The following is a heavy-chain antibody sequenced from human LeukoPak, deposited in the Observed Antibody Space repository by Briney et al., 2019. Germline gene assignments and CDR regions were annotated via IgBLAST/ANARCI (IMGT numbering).Heavy chain of an antibody. J-gene: IGHJ4*02. CDR2: IYSGGSA. V-gene: IGHV3-53*01. CDR1: GFTVSSKY. Sequence: GGSLRLSCAASGFTVSSKYMSWVRQAPGKGLEWVSIIYSGGSAYYADSVKGRFTISRDSSKNTLYLQMNSLRAEDTAVYYCVKGGGNVRRYFEYWGQGTLVTVSS. CDR3: VKGGGNVRRYFEY. D-gene: IGHD4-23*01.